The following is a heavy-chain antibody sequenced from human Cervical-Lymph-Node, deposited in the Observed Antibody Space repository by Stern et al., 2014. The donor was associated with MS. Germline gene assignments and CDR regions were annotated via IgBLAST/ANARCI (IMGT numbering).Heavy chain of an antibody. CDR1: GFTFSSSG. V-gene: IGHV3-33*01. D-gene: IGHD4-23*01. CDR3: AREGGNTAEYFQH. CDR2: IWYDGSNR. J-gene: IGHJ1*01. Sequence: DQLVESGGGVVQPGRSLRLSCAVSGFTFSSSGMHWVRQAPGKGLGWLAIIWYDGSNRYYADSVKGRFTISRDNSKNTLYLQMNSLRAEDTAVYYCAREGGNTAEYFQHWGQGTLVTVSS.